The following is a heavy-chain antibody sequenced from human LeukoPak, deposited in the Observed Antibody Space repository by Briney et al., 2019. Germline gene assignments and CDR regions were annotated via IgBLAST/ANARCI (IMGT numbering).Heavy chain of an antibody. J-gene: IGHJ4*02. V-gene: IGHV4-4*07. CDR2: IYTSGST. Sequence: PSETLSLTCSVSGGSVGSYYWSWIRQPAGEGLEWIGRIYTSGSTNYNPSLRSRATISVDKSKSQFSLKLTSVTAADTAVYYCARDLSYCSSTRCYAPYYFDYWGQGTLVTVSP. D-gene: IGHD2-2*01. CDR1: GGSVGSYY. CDR3: ARDLSYCSSTRCYAPYYFDY.